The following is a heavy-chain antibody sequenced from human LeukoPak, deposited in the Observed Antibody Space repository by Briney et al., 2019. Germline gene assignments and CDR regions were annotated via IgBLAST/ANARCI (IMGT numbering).Heavy chain of an antibody. CDR1: GGSFTTQY. J-gene: IGHJ3*01. CDR3: ASDSISMNAFDA. Sequence: SETLSLTCTVSGGSFTTQYWSWTRQPPGKGLEWIGYISYIGSTNYNPSLKSRVTISIDTSKNEVSLMLSSVTAADTAVYYCASDSISMNAFDAWGQGTMVTVSS. V-gene: IGHV4-59*11. CDR2: ISYIGST. D-gene: IGHD3-22*01.